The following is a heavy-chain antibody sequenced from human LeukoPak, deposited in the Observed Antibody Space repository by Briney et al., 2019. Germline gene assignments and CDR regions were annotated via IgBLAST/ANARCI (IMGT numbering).Heavy chain of an antibody. CDR2: INHSGST. D-gene: IGHD6-6*01. Sequence: PSETLSLTCAVYGGSFSGYYWSWIRQPPGKGLEWIGEINHSGSTNYNPSLKSRVTIPVDTSKNQFSLKLSSVPAADTAVYYCARGRASSSSYFDYWGQGTLVTVSS. CDR1: GGSFSGYY. CDR3: ARGRASSSSYFDY. V-gene: IGHV4-34*01. J-gene: IGHJ4*02.